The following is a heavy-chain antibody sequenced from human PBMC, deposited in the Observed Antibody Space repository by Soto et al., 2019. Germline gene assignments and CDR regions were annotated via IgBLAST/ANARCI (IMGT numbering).Heavy chain of an antibody. J-gene: IGHJ4*02. V-gene: IGHV1-8*01. CDR3: ASSLGLRFLEWLLSPTDY. Sequence: QVQLVQSGAEVKKPGASVKVSCKASGYTFTSYDINWVRQATGQGLEWMGWMNPNSGNTGYAQKFQGRVTMTRNTSISTAYMELSSLRSEDTAVYYCASSLGLRFLEWLLSPTDYWGQGTLVTVSS. CDR2: MNPNSGNT. CDR1: GYTFTSYD. D-gene: IGHD3-3*01.